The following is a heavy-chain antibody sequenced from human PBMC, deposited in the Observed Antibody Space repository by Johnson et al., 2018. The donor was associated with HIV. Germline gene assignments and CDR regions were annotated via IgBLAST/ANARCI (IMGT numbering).Heavy chain of an antibody. CDR3: ARRPNHDILTGKGGAFDI. V-gene: IGHV3-33*01. CDR2: IWYDGSNK. J-gene: IGHJ3*02. CDR1: GFTFSSYG. D-gene: IGHD3-9*01. Sequence: QVQLVESGGGVVQPGRSLRLSCAASGFTFSSYGMHWVRQAPGKGLEWVAVIWYDGSNKNYADSVKGRFTISRDNSKNTLYLQMNSLRAEDTALYYCARRPNHDILTGKGGAFDIWGQGTMVTVSS.